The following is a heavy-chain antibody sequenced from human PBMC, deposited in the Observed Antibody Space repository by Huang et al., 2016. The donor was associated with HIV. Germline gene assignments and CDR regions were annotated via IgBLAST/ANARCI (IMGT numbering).Heavy chain of an antibody. D-gene: IGHD3-10*01. Sequence: QVQLQESGPGLVKPSETLSLTCTVSGGSISSYYWSWIRQPAGKGLEWIGRIYTSGSTNYNPALKSRVTRSVDTSKNQFSLKLGSVTAADTAVYYCARGGELLWFGEPGGWFDPWGQGTLVTVSS. J-gene: IGHJ5*02. V-gene: IGHV4-4*07. CDR1: GGSISSYY. CDR3: ARGGELLWFGEPGGWFDP. CDR2: IYTSGST.